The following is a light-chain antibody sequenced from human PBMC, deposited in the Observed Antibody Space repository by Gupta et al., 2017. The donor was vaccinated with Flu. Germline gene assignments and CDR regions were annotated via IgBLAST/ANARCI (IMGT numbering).Light chain of an antibody. CDR1: SSNIGAGYD. V-gene: IGLV1-40*01. CDR2: GNS. J-gene: IGLJ1*01. Sequence: QSVLTQPPSVSGAPGQRVTISCTGSSSNIGAGYDVHWYQQLPGTAPQPLIYGNSNRPSGVPDRFSGSKSGTSASLVITGLQAEDEADYYCQSYDSSLSGSRVFGTGTKVTVL. CDR3: QSYDSSLSGSRV.